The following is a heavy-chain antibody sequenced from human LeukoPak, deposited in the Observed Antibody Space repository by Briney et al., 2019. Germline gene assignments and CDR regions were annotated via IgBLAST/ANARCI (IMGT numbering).Heavy chain of an antibody. CDR1: GASISNSSYS. D-gene: IGHD3-10*01. CDR2: IYYTGTT. V-gene: IGHV4-39*01. Sequence: SETLSLTCTVSGASISNSSYSWGWIRQPPGKGLEWIGSIYYTGTTYNNPSLKSRVTMSLDTSKNQFSLRLSSVAAADTAVCYCARHGNYYGSGSYYWGQGTLVTVSS. J-gene: IGHJ4*02. CDR3: ARHGNYYGSGSYY.